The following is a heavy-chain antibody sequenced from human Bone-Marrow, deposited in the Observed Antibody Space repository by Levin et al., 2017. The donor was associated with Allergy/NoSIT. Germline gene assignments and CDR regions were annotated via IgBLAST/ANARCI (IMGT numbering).Heavy chain of an antibody. D-gene: IGHD3-3*01. CDR2: ISSSSSYI. J-gene: IGHJ4*02. Sequence: GGSLRLSCAASGFTFSSYSMNWVRQAPGKGLEWVSSISSSSSYIYYADSVKGRFTISRDNAKNSLYLQMNSLRAEDTAVYYCAREPGSYDFWSGDFDYWGQGTLVTVSS. CDR3: AREPGSYDFWSGDFDY. CDR1: GFTFSSYS. V-gene: IGHV3-21*01.